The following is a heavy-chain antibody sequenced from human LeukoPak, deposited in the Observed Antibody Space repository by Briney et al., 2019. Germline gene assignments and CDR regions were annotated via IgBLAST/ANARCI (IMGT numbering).Heavy chain of an antibody. D-gene: IGHD6-19*01. V-gene: IGHV3-21*01. Sequence: GGSLRLSCAAPGFTLSSDSIKWVRQAPGRGREWVSSISSSSSYLYYADSVKGRFTISRDNAKNSLYLQMNSLRAEDTAVYYCARDRGNGWDYWGQGALVTVSS. J-gene: IGHJ4*02. CDR2: ISSSSSYL. CDR3: ARDRGNGWDY. CDR1: GFTLSSDS.